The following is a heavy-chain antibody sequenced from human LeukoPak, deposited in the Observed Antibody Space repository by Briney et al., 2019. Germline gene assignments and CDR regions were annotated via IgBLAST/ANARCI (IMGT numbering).Heavy chain of an antibody. CDR1: GGSISSSSYY. Sequence: PSETLSLTCTVSGGSISSSSYYWGWIRQPPGKGLEWIGEINHSGSTNYNPSLKSRVTISVDTSKNQFSLKLSSVTAADTAVYYCARHDYYGPNDYWGQGTLVTVSS. V-gene: IGHV4-39*01. CDR2: INHSGST. J-gene: IGHJ4*02. CDR3: ARHDYYGPNDY. D-gene: IGHD3-10*01.